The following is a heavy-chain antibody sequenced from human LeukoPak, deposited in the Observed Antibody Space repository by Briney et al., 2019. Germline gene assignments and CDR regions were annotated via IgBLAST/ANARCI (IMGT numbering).Heavy chain of an antibody. D-gene: IGHD3-9*01. Sequence: PGGSLRLSCAASGFTFSSYAMSWVRQAPGKGLEWVSVIYSGGSTYYADSVKGRFTISRDNSKNTLYLQMNSLRAEDTAVYYCASLDILTGYYYFDYWGQGTLVTVSS. CDR1: GFTFSSYA. J-gene: IGHJ4*02. V-gene: IGHV3-53*01. CDR3: ASLDILTGYYYFDY. CDR2: IYSGGST.